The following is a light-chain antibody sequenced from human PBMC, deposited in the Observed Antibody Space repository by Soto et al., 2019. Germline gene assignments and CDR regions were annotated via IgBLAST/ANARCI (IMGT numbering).Light chain of an antibody. CDR3: QQYGSSGT. V-gene: IGKV3-20*01. J-gene: IGKJ1*01. CDR2: GAS. CDR1: QSVRSTS. Sequence: VPTHSPGRLCLSSGETATLSCRASQSVRSTSLAWYQQKPGQAPRLLIYGASSRATGIPDRFSGSGSGTDFTLTISRLEPEDFAVYHCQQYGSSGTFGQGTKVDIK.